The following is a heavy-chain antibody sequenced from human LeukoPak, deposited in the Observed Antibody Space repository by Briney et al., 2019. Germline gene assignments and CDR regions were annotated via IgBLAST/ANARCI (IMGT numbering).Heavy chain of an antibody. CDR1: GYTFPSFG. CDR2: ISAYNGNT. D-gene: IGHD3-10*01. Sequence: GASVKVSCKASGYTFPSFGISWVRQAPGQGLEWMGWISAYNGNTNFGQKFQGRVSMTTDTSTSTAYMELRSLRSDDTAVYYCARDIRHYGSGADFDYWGQGALVTVSS. V-gene: IGHV1-18*01. CDR3: ARDIRHYGSGADFDY. J-gene: IGHJ4*02.